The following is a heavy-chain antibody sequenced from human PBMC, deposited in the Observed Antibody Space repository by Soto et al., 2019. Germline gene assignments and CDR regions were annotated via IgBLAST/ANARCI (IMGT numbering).Heavy chain of an antibody. J-gene: IGHJ4*02. Sequence: GASVKVSCKASGFTFTSSAAQWVRQARGQRLEWIGWIVVGSGNTNYAQKFQERVTITRDMSTSTAYIEPSSLRSEDTAVYYCAADRVGASLFDYWGQGTLVTVSS. D-gene: IGHD1-26*01. CDR3: AADRVGASLFDY. CDR1: GFTFTSSA. CDR2: IVVGSGNT. V-gene: IGHV1-58*01.